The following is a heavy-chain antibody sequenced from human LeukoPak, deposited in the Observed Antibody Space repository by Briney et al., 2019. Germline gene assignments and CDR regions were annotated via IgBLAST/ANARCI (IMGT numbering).Heavy chain of an antibody. Sequence: PGGSLRLSCAASGFTFSSHSMNWVRQIPGKGLEWVSSISRSSSFIYYADSVKGRFTISRDNAKNSLYLQMNSLRAEDTAVYYCARYYDFWSSPQGYMDVWGKGTTVTVSS. J-gene: IGHJ6*03. CDR2: ISRSSSFI. CDR3: ARYYDFWSSPQGYMDV. D-gene: IGHD3-3*01. V-gene: IGHV3-21*01. CDR1: GFTFSSHS.